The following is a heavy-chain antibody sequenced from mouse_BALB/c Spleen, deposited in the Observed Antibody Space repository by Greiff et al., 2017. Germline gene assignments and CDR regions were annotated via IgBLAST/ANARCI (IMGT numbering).Heavy chain of an antibody. D-gene: IGHD1-1*01. V-gene: IGHV5-9-4*01. CDR3: ARDSYYYGSSPHWYFDV. J-gene: IGHJ1*01. Sequence: VQLKESGGGLVKPGGSLKLSCAASGFTFSSYAMSWVRQSPEKRLEWVAEISSGGSYTYYPDTVTGRFTISRDNAKNTLYLEMSSLRSEDTAMYYCARDSYYYGSSPHWYFDVWGAGTTVTVSS. CDR2: ISSGGSYT. CDR1: GFTFSSYA.